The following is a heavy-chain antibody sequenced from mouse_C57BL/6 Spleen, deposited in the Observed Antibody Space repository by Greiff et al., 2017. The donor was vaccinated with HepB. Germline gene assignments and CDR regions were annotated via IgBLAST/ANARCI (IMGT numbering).Heavy chain of an antibody. Sequence: EVKLVESGEGLVKPGGSLKLSCAASGFTFSSYAMSWVRQTPEKRLEWVAYISSGGDYIYYADTVKGRFTISRDNARNTLYLQMSSLKSEDTAMYYCTRSLYDYDQAWFAYWGQGTLVTVSA. CDR1: GFTFSSYA. CDR3: TRSLYDYDQAWFAY. J-gene: IGHJ3*01. CDR2: ISSGGDYI. V-gene: IGHV5-9-1*02. D-gene: IGHD2-4*01.